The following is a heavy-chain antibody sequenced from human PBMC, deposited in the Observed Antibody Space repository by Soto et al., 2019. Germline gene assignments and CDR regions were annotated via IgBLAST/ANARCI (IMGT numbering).Heavy chain of an antibody. CDR2: TNPNSGNT. CDR1: GYTFTSYD. CDR3: ARGINYYASGDDAFDI. V-gene: IGHV1-8*01. D-gene: IGHD3-10*01. Sequence: QVQLVQSGAEVKKPGASVKVSCKASGYTFTSYDINWVRQATGQGLEWMGWTNPNSGNTGYAQKFQGRVTMTRNTSISTAYMELSSLRSEDTAVYYCARGINYYASGDDAFDIWGQGTMVTVSS. J-gene: IGHJ3*02.